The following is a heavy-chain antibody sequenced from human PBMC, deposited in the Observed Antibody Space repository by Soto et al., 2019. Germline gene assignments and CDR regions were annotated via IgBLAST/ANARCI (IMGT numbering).Heavy chain of an antibody. V-gene: IGHV3-33*01. D-gene: IGHD2-15*01. Sequence: QVPLVESGGGVVQPGRSLRLSCAASGFTFSSYGMHWVRQAPGKGLEWVAVIWYDGSNKYYADSVKGRFTISRDNSKNTLSLQMTSLRAEDTAVYYCARDGYCSGGSCYSVPVFDYWGQGTLVTVSS. J-gene: IGHJ4*02. CDR2: IWYDGSNK. CDR1: GFTFSSYG. CDR3: ARDGYCSGGSCYSVPVFDY.